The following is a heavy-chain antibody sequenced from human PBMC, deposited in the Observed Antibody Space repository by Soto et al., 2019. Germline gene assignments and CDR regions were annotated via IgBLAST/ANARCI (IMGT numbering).Heavy chain of an antibody. CDR3: ARVEGPPQPFDY. CDR1: RYTFISYG. D-gene: IGHD2-2*01. J-gene: IGHJ4*02. CDR2: INVYNGKT. V-gene: IGHV1-18*01. Sequence: QVQLGQSGAEVKKPGASVKVSCKASRYTFISYGFSWVRQDPGQGLEWMGWINVYNGKTNYAQNFQGRVTMTTDTSTTTAYMELRSLRSDATAMYYCARVEGPPQPFDYWGQGTLVTVSS.